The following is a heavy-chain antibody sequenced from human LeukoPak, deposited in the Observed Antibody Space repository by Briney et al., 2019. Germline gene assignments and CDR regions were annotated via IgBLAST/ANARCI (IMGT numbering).Heavy chain of an antibody. CDR3: ARDRGQQLVNNWFDP. Sequence: AETLSLTCPVYGGSVSSSSSYWGWIRQPPGKGLEWIGSIYYSGSTYYNPSLKSRVTISVDTSKNQFSLKLSSVTAADTAVYYCARDRGQQLVNNWFDPWGQGTLVTVSS. J-gene: IGHJ5*02. D-gene: IGHD6-13*01. CDR2: IYYSGST. CDR1: GGSVSSSSSY. V-gene: IGHV4-39*07.